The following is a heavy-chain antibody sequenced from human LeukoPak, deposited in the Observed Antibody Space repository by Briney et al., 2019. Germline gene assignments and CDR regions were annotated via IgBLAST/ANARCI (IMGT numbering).Heavy chain of an antibody. CDR1: GFTFSGFW. Sequence: GGSLRLSCAASGFTFSGFWTSWVRQAPGKGLEWVANIKPDGSDKYYVDSVKGRFTISRDNAKNSLYLQMTSLRAEDTAVYYCARIFCGSGGCYYDYWGQGTLVTVSS. CDR3: ARIFCGSGGCYYDY. D-gene: IGHD2-21*01. V-gene: IGHV3-7*01. CDR2: IKPDGSDK. J-gene: IGHJ4*02.